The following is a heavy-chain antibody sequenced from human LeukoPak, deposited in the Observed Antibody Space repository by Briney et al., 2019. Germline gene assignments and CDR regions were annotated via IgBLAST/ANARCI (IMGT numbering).Heavy chain of an antibody. Sequence: PSETLSLTCTVSGDSISNSYWSWIRQPPGKGLEWIGYISYTGSTNYNPSLKSRVTISVDTSKNQFSLKLSSVTAADTAVYYCARVGRGDYVWGSYSFDYWGQGTQVTDSS. J-gene: IGHJ4*02. CDR1: GDSISNSY. CDR2: ISYTGST. D-gene: IGHD3-16*01. CDR3: ARVGRGDYVWGSYSFDY. V-gene: IGHV4-59*01.